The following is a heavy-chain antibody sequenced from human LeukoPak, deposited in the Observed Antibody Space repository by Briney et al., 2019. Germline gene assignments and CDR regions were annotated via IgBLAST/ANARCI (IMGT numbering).Heavy chain of an antibody. D-gene: IGHD1-26*01. CDR3: ARTISGSYSNWFDS. Sequence: SGPALLKPTQTLTLTCTFSGFSLNTNGMCVSWIRQPPGKALEWLALIDWDDDKFYRTSLKTRLTISKDTSRNQVVLTLTNMDPVDTATYYCARTISGSYSNWFDSWGQGTLVTVPS. J-gene: IGHJ5*01. CDR2: IDWDDDK. V-gene: IGHV2-70*01. CDR1: GFSLNTNGMC.